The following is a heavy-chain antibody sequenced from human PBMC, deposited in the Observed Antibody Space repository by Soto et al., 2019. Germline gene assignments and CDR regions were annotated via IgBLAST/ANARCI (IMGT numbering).Heavy chain of an antibody. J-gene: IGHJ5*02. D-gene: IGHD3-16*01. CDR3: ARGTTSPYMLTPGDWFDP. CDR1: GYTFTSYG. CDR2: ISAYNGNT. Sequence: ASVKVSCKASGYTFTSYGISWVRQAPGQGLEWMGWISAYNGNTNYAQKLQGRVTMTTDTSTSTAYMELRSLRSDDTAVYYCARGTTSPYMLTPGDWFDPWGQGTLVTVSS. V-gene: IGHV1-18*01.